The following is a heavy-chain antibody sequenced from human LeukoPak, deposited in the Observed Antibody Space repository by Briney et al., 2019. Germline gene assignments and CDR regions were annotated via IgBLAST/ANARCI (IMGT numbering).Heavy chain of an antibody. J-gene: IGHJ4*02. CDR3: ATRRDFIDY. CDR2: SSSSGTTI. Sequence: PGGSLRLSCAASGFTLSDYYMSWIRQAPGKGLEWVSYSSSSGTTIYYTDSVKGRFAISRDNAKNSLYLQMNSLRAEDTAVYYCATRRDFIDYWGQGTLVNVCS. D-gene: IGHD3/OR15-3a*01. CDR1: GFTLSDYY. V-gene: IGHV3-11*01.